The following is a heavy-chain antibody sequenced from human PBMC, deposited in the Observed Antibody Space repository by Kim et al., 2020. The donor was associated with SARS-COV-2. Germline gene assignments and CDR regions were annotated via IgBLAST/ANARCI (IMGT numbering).Heavy chain of an antibody. J-gene: IGHJ4*02. Sequence: GGSLRLSCAASGFTFSSYAMHWVRQAPGKGLEWVAVISYDGSNKYYADSVKGRFTISRDNSRNTLYLRMNSLRAEDTAVYYCARGGRGYGSGSWGQGTLVTVSS. CDR3: ARGGRGYGSGS. CDR1: GFTFSSYA. V-gene: IGHV3-30*04. D-gene: IGHD3-10*01. CDR2: ISYDGSNK.